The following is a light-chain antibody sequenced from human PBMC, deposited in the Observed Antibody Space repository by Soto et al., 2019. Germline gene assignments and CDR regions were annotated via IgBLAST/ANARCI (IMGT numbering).Light chain of an antibody. V-gene: IGLV2-14*01. Sequence: SVLAQPASVSGSPGQSITISCTGTSGDIGSYNRVSWYQQHPGKAPKLIIYEVTDRPSGVSNRFSGSKSCNTASLTISGLQAEAEAEYCCSSYTNHNTSACIFGTWTKVTVL. CDR2: EVT. CDR3: SSYTNHNTSACI. CDR1: SGDIGSYNR. J-gene: IGLJ1*01.